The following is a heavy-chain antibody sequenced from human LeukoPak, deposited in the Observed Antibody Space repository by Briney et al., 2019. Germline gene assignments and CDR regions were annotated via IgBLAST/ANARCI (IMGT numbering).Heavy chain of an antibody. J-gene: IGHJ4*02. V-gene: IGHV3-23*01. CDR3: AKDNGIYDFWSGYYPTFDY. Sequence: GGSLRLSCAASGFTFSSYAMSWVRQAPGKGLEWVSAISGSGGSTYYADSVKGRFTISRDNSKNTLYLQMNSLRAEDTAVYYCAKDNGIYDFWSGYYPTFDYWGQGTLVTVSS. CDR2: ISGSGGST. CDR1: GFTFSSYA. D-gene: IGHD3-3*01.